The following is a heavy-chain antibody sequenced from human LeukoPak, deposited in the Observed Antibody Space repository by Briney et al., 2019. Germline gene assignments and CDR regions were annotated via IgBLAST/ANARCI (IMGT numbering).Heavy chain of an antibody. J-gene: IGHJ4*02. Sequence: SGTLSLTCAVSGGSISSSNWWSWVRQPPGKGLEWIGEIYHSGSTNYNPSLKSRVTMSLDKSKNQFSLKLSSVTAADTAVYYCASVSGRLNPDYWGQGTLVTVSS. V-gene: IGHV4-4*02. CDR3: ASVSGRLNPDY. CDR2: IYHSGST. D-gene: IGHD5-12*01. CDR1: GGSISSSNW.